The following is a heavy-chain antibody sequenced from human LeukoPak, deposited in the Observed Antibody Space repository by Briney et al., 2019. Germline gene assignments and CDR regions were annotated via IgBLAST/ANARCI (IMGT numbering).Heavy chain of an antibody. V-gene: IGHV4-39*01. J-gene: IGHJ4*02. CDR1: GGSINSSDYY. Sequence: SETLSLTCTVSGGSINSSDYYWGWIRQPPGKGLEWIGSIYHSGSMYASLKSRVTISVDTSKNPFSLKMSSVTAADTAVYYCARHATSSTSGPPYDYWGQGTLVTVSS. CDR3: ARHATSSTSGPPYDY. D-gene: IGHD5-24*01. CDR2: IYHSGSM.